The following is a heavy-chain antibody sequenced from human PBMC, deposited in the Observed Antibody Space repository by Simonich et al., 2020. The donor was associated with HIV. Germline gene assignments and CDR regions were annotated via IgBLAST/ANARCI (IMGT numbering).Heavy chain of an antibody. D-gene: IGHD3-9*01. CDR2: ISTHSGTN. Sequence: QVSLVQSGAEVKRPGASVKVSCKASGYSFTDYYIHWVRQAPGQGLEVRGGISTHSGTNNDAQQVRGRVTLTRDTAISTAYRELSRPRSDDTAVYYCARAYYDTLTGYLYLDSWGQGTLVTVSS. V-gene: IGHV1-2*02. CDR1: GYSFTDYY. CDR3: ARAYYDTLTGYLYLDS. J-gene: IGHJ4*02.